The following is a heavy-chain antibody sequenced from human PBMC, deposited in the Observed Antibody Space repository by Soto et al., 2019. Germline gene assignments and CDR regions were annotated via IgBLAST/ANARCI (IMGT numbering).Heavy chain of an antibody. CDR2: ISAYNGNT. CDR1: GYTFTSYG. D-gene: IGHD3-10*01. CDR3: ARRLWFGGSTYYFDY. Sequence: QVQLVQSGAEVKKPGASVKVSCKASGYTFTSYGISWVRQAPGQGLEWMGWISAYNGNTNYAQKLQGRVTMTTDTSTSTAYMELRSLRSDYTAVYYCARRLWFGGSTYYFDYWGQGTLVTVSS. V-gene: IGHV1-18*01. J-gene: IGHJ4*02.